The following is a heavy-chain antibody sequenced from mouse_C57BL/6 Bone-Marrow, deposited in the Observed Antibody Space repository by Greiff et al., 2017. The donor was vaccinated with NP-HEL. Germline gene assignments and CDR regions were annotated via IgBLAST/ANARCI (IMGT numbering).Heavy chain of an antibody. V-gene: IGHV1-69*01. D-gene: IGHD2-2*01. CDR3: ARSAGYDDFDY. CDR1: GYTFTSYW. Sequence: VQLQQSGAELVMPGASVKLSCKASGYTFTSYWMHWVKQRPGQGLEWIGEIDPSDSYTNYNQKFKGKSTLTVDKSSSTAYMQLSSLTSEDSAVYYCARSAGYDDFDYWGQGTTLTVSS. CDR2: IDPSDSYT. J-gene: IGHJ2*01.